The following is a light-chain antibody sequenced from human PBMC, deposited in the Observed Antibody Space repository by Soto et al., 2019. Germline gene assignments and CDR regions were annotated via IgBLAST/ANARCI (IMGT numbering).Light chain of an antibody. Sequence: EIVLTQSPGTLSLSPGERATLSCSASQSVSSSFLAWYQQKPGQAPRLLIYGASIRATGIPDRFSGSGSGTDFTLTISSVEPEDFAVYYCQQYGSSPWTFGQGTKVEI. CDR1: QSVSSSF. J-gene: IGKJ1*01. CDR3: QQYGSSPWT. CDR2: GAS. V-gene: IGKV3-20*01.